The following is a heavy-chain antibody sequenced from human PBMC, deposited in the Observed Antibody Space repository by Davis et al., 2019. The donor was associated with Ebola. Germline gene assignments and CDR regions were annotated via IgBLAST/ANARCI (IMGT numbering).Heavy chain of an antibody. J-gene: IGHJ3*02. CDR3: AKDSVSGHYYDSSGYHFMVAFDI. V-gene: IGHV3-23*01. CDR2: ISGSGGST. D-gene: IGHD3-22*01. CDR1: GFTFSSYA. Sequence: PGGSLRLSCAASGFTFSSYAMSWVRQAPGKGLEWVSAISGSGGSTYYADSVKGRFTISRDNSKNTLYLQMNSLRAEDTAVYYCAKDSVSGHYYDSSGYHFMVAFDIWGQGTMVTVSS.